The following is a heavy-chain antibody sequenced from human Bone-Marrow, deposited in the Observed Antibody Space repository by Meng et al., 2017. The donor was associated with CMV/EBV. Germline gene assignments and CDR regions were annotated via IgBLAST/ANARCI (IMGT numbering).Heavy chain of an antibody. Sequence: GESLKISCAASGFSFGTYGMHWVRQAPGKGLEWVSFIRYDGSNTYYADSVKGRFSISRDNSENMLYLQMGSLRPEDTAVYYCARDLRSGRGDSGSGWVYWGQGTLVTVSS. D-gene: IGHD1-26*01. V-gene: IGHV3-30*02. J-gene: IGHJ4*02. CDR2: IRYDGSNT. CDR1: GFSFGTYG. CDR3: ARDLRSGRGDSGSGWVY.